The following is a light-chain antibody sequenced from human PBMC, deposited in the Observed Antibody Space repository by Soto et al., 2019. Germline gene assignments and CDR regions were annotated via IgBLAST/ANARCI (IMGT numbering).Light chain of an antibody. CDR3: QQYGSSLGVT. V-gene: IGKV3-20*01. J-gene: IGKJ4*01. CDR2: GAS. CDR1: QSVSSSY. Sequence: EIELTQSPGTLSLSAGERATLSCRASQSVSSSYLAWYQQKPGQAPRLLIYGASSRATGIPDRFSGSGSGTDFTLTISRLEPEDFAVYYCQQYGSSLGVTFGGGTKVDIK.